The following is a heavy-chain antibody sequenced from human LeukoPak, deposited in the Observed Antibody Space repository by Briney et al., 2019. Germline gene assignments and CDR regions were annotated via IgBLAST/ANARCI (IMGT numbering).Heavy chain of an antibody. CDR2: INSDGSST. Sequence: PGRSLRLSCAASGFTFSSYWMHWVRQAPGKGLVWVSRINSDGSSTSYADSVKGRFTISRDNAKNTLYLQMNSLRAEDTAVYYCARDSGSYSFNYWGQGTLVTVSS. D-gene: IGHD1-26*01. J-gene: IGHJ4*02. CDR1: GFTFSSYW. V-gene: IGHV3-74*01. CDR3: ARDSGSYSFNY.